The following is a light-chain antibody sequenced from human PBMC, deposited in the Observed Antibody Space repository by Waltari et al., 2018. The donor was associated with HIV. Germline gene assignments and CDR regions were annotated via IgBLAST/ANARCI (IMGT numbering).Light chain of an antibody. CDR2: EVS. CDR3: SSYTTRNTRV. V-gene: IGLV2-14*01. CDR1: SSDVGVYNY. J-gene: IGLJ3*02. Sequence: QSALTQPASVSGSPGQSITISCTGTSSDVGVYNYVSWYQQHPGKAPKLMIYEVSNRPSGVSNRFSGSNSGNTASLTISGLQAEDEADYYCSSYTTRNTRVFGGGTTLTVL.